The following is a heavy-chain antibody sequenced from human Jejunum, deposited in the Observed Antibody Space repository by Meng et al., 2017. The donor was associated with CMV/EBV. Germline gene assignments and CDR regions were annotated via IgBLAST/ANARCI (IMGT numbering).Heavy chain of an antibody. Sequence: SCSWNWIRQPPGKGLEWIAYIYYSGSTNYNPSLKSRVTISVDTSKNHFSLKLSSMTAADTAVYYCARGGYCSSTSCYSGNAFDIWGQGTMVTVSS. J-gene: IGHJ3*02. CDR3: ARGGYCSSTSCYSGNAFDI. CDR1: SCS. V-gene: IGHV4-61*03. D-gene: IGHD2-2*02. CDR2: IYYSGST.